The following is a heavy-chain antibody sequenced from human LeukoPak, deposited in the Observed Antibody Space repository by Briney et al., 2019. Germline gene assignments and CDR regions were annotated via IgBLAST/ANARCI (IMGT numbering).Heavy chain of an antibody. CDR3: ARALGYCTNGVCYFDY. V-gene: IGHV4-59*01. J-gene: IGHJ4*02. CDR2: IYYSGST. Sequence: SETLSLTCTVSGGSISSYYWSWIRQPPGKGLEWIGYIYYSGSTNYNPSLKSRVTISVDTSKNQFSLKLSSVTAADTAVYYCARALGYCTNGVCYFDYWGQGTLVTVSS. CDR1: GGSISSYY. D-gene: IGHD2-8*01.